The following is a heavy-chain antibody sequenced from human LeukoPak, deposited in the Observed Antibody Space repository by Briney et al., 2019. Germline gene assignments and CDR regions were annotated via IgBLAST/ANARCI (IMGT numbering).Heavy chain of an antibody. V-gene: IGHV4-59*01. CDR3: ARGRDGYNDY. D-gene: IGHD5-24*01. CDR1: GGSMSSDY. Sequence: PSETLSLTCTVSGGSMSSDYVSWIRQSPGKGLEWIAYIYYSGSTNYNPSLKSRATISVDTSKNQFSLKVASVTAADTAVYYCARGRDGYNDYWGQGTLDTV. J-gene: IGHJ4*02. CDR2: IYYSGST.